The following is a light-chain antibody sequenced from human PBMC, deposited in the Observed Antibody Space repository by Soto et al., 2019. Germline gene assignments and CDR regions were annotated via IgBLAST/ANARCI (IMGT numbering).Light chain of an antibody. J-gene: IGKJ4*01. Sequence: DIPMTQSPSSLSASVGDRVTITCRASQSISNYLNWYQQKPGKAPKLLIYATSSMQSGVPSRFSGSGYGTDFTGTISSVQPEDFATCYCQQSYSSPSGLTFGGGTKVDIK. CDR1: QSISNY. V-gene: IGKV1-39*01. CDR3: QQSYSSPSGLT. CDR2: ATS.